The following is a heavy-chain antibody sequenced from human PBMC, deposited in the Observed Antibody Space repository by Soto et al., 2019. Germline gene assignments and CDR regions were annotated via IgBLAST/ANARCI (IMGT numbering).Heavy chain of an antibody. CDR1: GYTFTSYY. CDR2: INPSGGST. J-gene: IGHJ3*02. CDR3: AKGSTHFYYGTSGYSPSPGDAFDI. Sequence: GASVKVSCKASGYTFTSYYMHWVRQAPGQGLEWMGIINPSGGSTSYAQKFQGRVTMTRDTSTSTVYMELSSLRSEDTAVYYCAKGSTHFYYGTSGYSPSPGDAFDIWGQGTMVTVSS. D-gene: IGHD3-22*01. V-gene: IGHV1-46*01.